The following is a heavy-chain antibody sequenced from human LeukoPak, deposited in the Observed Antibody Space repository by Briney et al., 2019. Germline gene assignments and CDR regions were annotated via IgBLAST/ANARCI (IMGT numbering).Heavy chain of an antibody. J-gene: IGHJ6*02. Sequence: GRSLRLSCAASGFTFSSYGMHWVRQAPGKGLEWVAVIWYDGSNKYYADSVKGRFTISRDNSKNTLYLQMNSLGAEDTAVYYCARDGYYYDSSGSMDYYYGMDVRGQGTTVTVSS. V-gene: IGHV3-33*01. CDR1: GFTFSSYG. CDR2: IWYDGSNK. CDR3: ARDGYYYDSSGSMDYYYGMDV. D-gene: IGHD3-22*01.